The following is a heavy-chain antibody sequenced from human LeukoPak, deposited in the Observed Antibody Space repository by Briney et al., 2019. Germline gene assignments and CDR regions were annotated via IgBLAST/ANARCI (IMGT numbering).Heavy chain of an antibody. V-gene: IGHV3-21*01. Sequence: PGRSLRLSCAASGFTFSSNGMNWVRQAPGKGLEWVSSISSSSSYIYYADSVKGRFTISRDNAKNSLYLQMNSLRAEDTAVYYCARTIGTTGTGYLDYWGQGTLVTVSS. D-gene: IGHD1-1*01. CDR2: ISSSSSYI. J-gene: IGHJ4*02. CDR3: ARTIGTTGTGYLDY. CDR1: GFTFSSNG.